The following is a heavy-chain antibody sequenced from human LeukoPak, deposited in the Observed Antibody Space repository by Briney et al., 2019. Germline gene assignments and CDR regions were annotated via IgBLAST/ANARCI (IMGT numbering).Heavy chain of an antibody. J-gene: IGHJ4*02. CDR2: IKQYGSEK. Sequence: GGALRLSCAASGFTFSSYWMTRVRQSPAKELEWVANIKQYGSEKSYVDSVKGRFTISRDNAKNSLYLQMDSLRAEDTAVYYCARKTFYYDNVKCYFDCWGPGTLVTVSS. CDR1: GFTFSSYW. CDR3: ARKTFYYDNVKCYFDC. V-gene: IGHV3-7*01. D-gene: IGHD3-22*01.